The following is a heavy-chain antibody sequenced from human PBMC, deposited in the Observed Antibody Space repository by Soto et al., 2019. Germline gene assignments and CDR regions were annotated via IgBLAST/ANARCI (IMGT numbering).Heavy chain of an antibody. V-gene: IGHV5-51*01. CDR2: IYPGDSDT. CDR3: ARHGKYSSGWTSFDY. J-gene: IGHJ4*02. Sequence: PGESLKISCKGSGYSFTNYWIGWVRQMPGKGLEWIGIIYPGDSDTRYSPSFQGQVTISADKSINTAYLQWSSLKASDTAMYYCARHGKYSSGWTSFDYWGQGTLVIVSS. D-gene: IGHD6-19*01. CDR1: GYSFTNYW.